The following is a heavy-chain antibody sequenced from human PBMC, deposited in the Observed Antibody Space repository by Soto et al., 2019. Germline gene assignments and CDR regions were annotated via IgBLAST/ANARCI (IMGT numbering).Heavy chain of an antibody. CDR2: IYYSGST. J-gene: IGHJ6*02. Sequence: SETLSLTCTVSGGSISSGGYYWSWIRQHPGKGLEWIGYIYYSGSTYYNPSLKSRVTISVDTSKNQFSLKLSSVTAADTAVYYCARDNATYYDFWSGYHYYYYGMDVWGQGTTVTVSS. CDR1: GGSISSGGYY. D-gene: IGHD3-3*01. CDR3: ARDNATYYDFWSGYHYYYYGMDV. V-gene: IGHV4-31*03.